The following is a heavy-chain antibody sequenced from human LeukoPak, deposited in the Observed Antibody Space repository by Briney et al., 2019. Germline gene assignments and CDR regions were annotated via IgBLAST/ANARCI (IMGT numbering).Heavy chain of an antibody. J-gene: IGHJ3*02. D-gene: IGHD2-2*01. CDR2: VSYSGST. CDR1: GGSISSYY. Sequence: KPSETLSLTCTVSGGSISSYYWSWIRQPPGKGLEWIGYVSYSGSTNYNPSLKSRVTISVDTSKNQFSLKLSSVTAADTAVYYCARRPPGYCSSTSCYARVAFDIWGQGTMVTVSS. V-gene: IGHV4-59*12. CDR3: ARRPPGYCSSTSCYARVAFDI.